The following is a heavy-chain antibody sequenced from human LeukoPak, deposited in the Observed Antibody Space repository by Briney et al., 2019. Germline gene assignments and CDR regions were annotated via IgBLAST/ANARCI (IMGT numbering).Heavy chain of an antibody. J-gene: IGHJ4*02. CDR1: GFTFSSYG. V-gene: IGHV3-48*04. D-gene: IGHD3-10*01. CDR2: ISGGSRGI. Sequence: GGSLRLSCAVSGFTFSSYGMSWVRQAPGKGLEWVSFISGGSRGIHYADSVKGRFTISRDNAKNSLYLQMNSLRAEDTAVYYCARDGHYYGSGSYIGYWGQGTLVTVSS. CDR3: ARDGHYYGSGSYIGY.